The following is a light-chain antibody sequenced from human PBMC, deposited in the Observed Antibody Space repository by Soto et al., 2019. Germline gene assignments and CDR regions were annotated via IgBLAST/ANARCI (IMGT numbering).Light chain of an antibody. CDR3: QQYGSSHIT. CDR1: QSVSSN. CDR2: GAS. Sequence: EIVMTQSPATLSVSPGERATLSCRASQSVSSNLAWYQQKPGQAPRLLIYGASSRATGIPDRFRGSGSGTDFTLTISRLEPEDFAVYYCQQYGSSHITFGQGTRLEIK. J-gene: IGKJ5*01. V-gene: IGKV3-20*01.